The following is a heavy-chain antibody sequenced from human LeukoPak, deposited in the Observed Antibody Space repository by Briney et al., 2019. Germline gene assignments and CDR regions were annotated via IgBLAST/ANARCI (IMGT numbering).Heavy chain of an antibody. V-gene: IGHV4-59*01. CDR2: VHYSGST. CDR1: GGSISSYY. CDR3: AGRTTVNTGGAFDI. D-gene: IGHD4-17*01. J-gene: IGHJ3*02. Sequence: PSETLSLTCTVSGGSISSYYWSWIRQPPGKGLEWIGYVHYSGSTNYNPSLKSRVTISVDTSKNQFSLKLSSVTAADTAVYYCAGRTTVNTGGAFDIWGQGTMVTVSS.